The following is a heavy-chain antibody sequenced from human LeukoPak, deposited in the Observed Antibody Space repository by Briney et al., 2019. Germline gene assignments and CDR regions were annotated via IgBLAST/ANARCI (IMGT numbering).Heavy chain of an antibody. J-gene: IGHJ4*02. CDR2: IKQDGSEK. CDR1: GFTFSSYW. CDR3: ARGHDFWSGPPENDY. Sequence: GGSLRLSCAASGFTFSSYWMSWVRQAPGKGLEWVANIKQDGSEKYYVDSVKGRFTISRDNAKNSLYLQMNSLRAEDTAVYYCARGHDFWSGPPENDYWGQGTPVTVSS. D-gene: IGHD3-3*01. V-gene: IGHV3-7*01.